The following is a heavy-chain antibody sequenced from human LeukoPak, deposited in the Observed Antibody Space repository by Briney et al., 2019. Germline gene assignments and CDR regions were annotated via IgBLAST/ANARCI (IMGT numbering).Heavy chain of an antibody. D-gene: IGHD1-26*01. J-gene: IGHJ4*02. Sequence: PGGSLRLSCAASGFTFSSYGMHWVRQAPGKGLEWVAVISYDGSNKYYADSVKGRFTISRDNSKNTLYLQMNSLRAEDTAVYYCARDFLGGADYWGQGTLVTVSS. V-gene: IGHV3-30*03. CDR2: ISYDGSNK. CDR3: ARDFLGGADY. CDR1: GFTFSSYG.